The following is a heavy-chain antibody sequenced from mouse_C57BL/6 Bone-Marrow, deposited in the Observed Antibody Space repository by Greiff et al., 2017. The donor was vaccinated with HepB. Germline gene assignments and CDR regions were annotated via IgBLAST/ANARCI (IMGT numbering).Heavy chain of an antibody. D-gene: IGHD2-2*01. V-gene: IGHV1-7*01. CDR2: INPSSGYT. Sequence: QVQLQQSGAELAKPGASVKLSCKASGYTFTSYWMHWVKQRPGHGLEWIGYINPSSGYTKYNQKFKDKATLTADKSSSTAYMQLSSLTYEDSAVYYCADGYDPLAMDYWGQGTSVTVSS. J-gene: IGHJ4*01. CDR1: GYTFTSYW. CDR3: ADGYDPLAMDY.